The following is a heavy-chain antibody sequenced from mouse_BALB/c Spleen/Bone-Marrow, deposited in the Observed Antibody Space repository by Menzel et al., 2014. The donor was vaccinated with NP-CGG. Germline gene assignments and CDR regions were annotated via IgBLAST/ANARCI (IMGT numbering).Heavy chain of an antibody. CDR3: ARDSPYAMDY. Sequence: VQLKESGAELVKPGASVKLSCTASGFNTKDTYVHWVKQRPEQGLEWIGRIDPANGNTKYDPKFQGKATITADTSSNTAYLQLNSLTSEDTAVYYCARDSPYAMDYWGQGTSVTVSS. CDR1: GFNTKDTY. V-gene: IGHV14-3*02. J-gene: IGHJ4*01. CDR2: IDPANGNT.